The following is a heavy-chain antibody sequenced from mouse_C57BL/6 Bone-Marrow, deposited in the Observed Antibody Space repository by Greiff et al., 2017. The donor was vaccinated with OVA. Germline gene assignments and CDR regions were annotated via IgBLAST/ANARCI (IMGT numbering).Heavy chain of an antibody. V-gene: IGHV10-1*01. J-gene: IGHJ4*01. D-gene: IGHD1-1*01. CDR1: GFSFNTYA. Sequence: EVQGVESGGGLVQPKGSLKLSCAASGFSFNTYAMNWVRPAPGKGLEWVARIRSKSNNYATYYADSVKDRFTISRDDSESMLYLQMNNLKTEDTAMYYCVPSTVVAPGAMDYWGQGTSVTVSS. CDR3: VPSTVVAPGAMDY. CDR2: IRSKSNNYAT.